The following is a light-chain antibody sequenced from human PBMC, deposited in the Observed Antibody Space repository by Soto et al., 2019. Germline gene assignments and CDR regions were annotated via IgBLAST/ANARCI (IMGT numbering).Light chain of an antibody. Sequence: DIQMTQSPSSVSASVGDTITITCRASQDILSWLAWHQQKPGEAPRLLIYASSNLQSGVPSRFSGSRSGTDFTLTISCLQPEDFATYYCQQANTFPVTFGTGTRLDIK. CDR3: QQANTFPVT. CDR2: ASS. CDR1: QDILSW. J-gene: IGKJ3*01. V-gene: IGKV1-12*01.